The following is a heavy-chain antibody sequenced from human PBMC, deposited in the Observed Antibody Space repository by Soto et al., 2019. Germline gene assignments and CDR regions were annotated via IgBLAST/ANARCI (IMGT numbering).Heavy chain of an antibody. Sequence: ASVKVSCKASGYTFTSYDINWVRQATGQGLEWMGWMNPNSGNTGYAQKFQGRVTMTRNTSISTAYMELSSLRSEDTAVYYCARGRERGITIFGVVPLEQYYYYYGMDVWGQGTTVTVSS. CDR2: MNPNSGNT. CDR1: GYTFTSYD. V-gene: IGHV1-8*01. D-gene: IGHD3-3*01. CDR3: ARGRERGITIFGVVPLEQYYYYYGMDV. J-gene: IGHJ6*02.